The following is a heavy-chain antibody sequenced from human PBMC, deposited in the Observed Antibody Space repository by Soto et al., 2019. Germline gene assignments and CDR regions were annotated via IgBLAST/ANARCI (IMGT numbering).Heavy chain of an antibody. D-gene: IGHD5-12*01. Sequence: ASVKVSCKASGGTFSSYAISWVRQAPGQGLEWMGGIIPIFGTANYAQKFQGRVTITADESTSTAYMELSSLRSEDTAVYYCARLEMATIKSFDYWGQGTLVTVSS. CDR2: IIPIFGTA. V-gene: IGHV1-69*13. CDR3: ARLEMATIKSFDY. CDR1: GGTFSSYA. J-gene: IGHJ4*02.